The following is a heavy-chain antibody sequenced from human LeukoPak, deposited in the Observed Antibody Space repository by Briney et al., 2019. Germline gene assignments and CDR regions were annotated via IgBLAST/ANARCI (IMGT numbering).Heavy chain of an antibody. V-gene: IGHV3-74*01. CDR3: ARGDGVIMNY. CDR2: IKTDGSST. CDR1: GDSW. Sequence: PGGSLRLSCAGSGDSWMHWVRQVPGKGLVWVSRIKTDGSSTSYADSVKGRFTISNDNAETTLYLQMNSLRAEDTAVYYCARGDGVIMNYWGQGTLVTVSS. D-gene: IGHD3-10*01. J-gene: IGHJ4*02.